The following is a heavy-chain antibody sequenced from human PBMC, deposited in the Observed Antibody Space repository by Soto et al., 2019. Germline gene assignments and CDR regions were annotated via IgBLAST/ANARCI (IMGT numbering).Heavy chain of an antibody. Sequence: GGSLRLSCAASGFTFSSYAMHWVRQAPGKGPEWVAVISYDGSNKYYADSVKGRFTISRDNSKNTLYLQMNSLRAEDTAVYYCARGLYYYDSSGYYYVAAFDIWGQGTMVTVSS. CDR1: GFTFSSYA. CDR2: ISYDGSNK. J-gene: IGHJ3*02. CDR3: ARGLYYYDSSGYYYVAAFDI. D-gene: IGHD3-22*01. V-gene: IGHV3-30-3*01.